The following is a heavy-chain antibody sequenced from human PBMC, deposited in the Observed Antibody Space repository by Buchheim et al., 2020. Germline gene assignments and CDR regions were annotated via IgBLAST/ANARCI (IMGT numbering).Heavy chain of an antibody. V-gene: IGHV3-7*01. Sequence: EVQLVESGGDLVQPGGSLRLSCAASGFTFSSYWMSWVRQAPGKGLEWVANTKQDGSEKHYVDSVEGRFTISRDNAKNSLYLQMNGLRAEDTAVYYCARVRLLWFGEKSMSFDYWGQGTL. CDR1: GFTFSSYW. D-gene: IGHD3-10*01. CDR3: ARVRLLWFGEKSMSFDY. CDR2: TKQDGSEK. J-gene: IGHJ4*02.